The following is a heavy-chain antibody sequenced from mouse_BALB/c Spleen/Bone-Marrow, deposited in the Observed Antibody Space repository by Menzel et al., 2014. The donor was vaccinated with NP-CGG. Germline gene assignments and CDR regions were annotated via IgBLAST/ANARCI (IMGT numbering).Heavy chain of an antibody. Sequence: QVQLQQSGAELVRPGTSVKVSCKASGYAFTDYLMEWLKQRPGQGLEWVGVINPGSRSTNYNEQFKDQATLTADKSSSTAYMQLSSVTSDDSAVYFCAIYDGYFDYGGQGTIRTGAS. CDR3: AIYDGYFDY. V-gene: IGHV1-54*01. J-gene: IGHJ2*01. CDR2: INPGSRST. CDR1: GYAFTDYL. D-gene: IGHD2-3*01.